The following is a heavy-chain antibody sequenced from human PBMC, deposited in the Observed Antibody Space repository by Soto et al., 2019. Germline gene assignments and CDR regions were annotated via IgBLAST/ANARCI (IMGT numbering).Heavy chain of an antibody. CDR3: ARDRHSSGWYNWFDP. CDR2: INAGNGNT. D-gene: IGHD6-19*01. CDR1: GYTFTSYA. J-gene: IGHJ5*02. V-gene: IGHV1-3*01. Sequence: EASVKVSCKASGYTFTSYAMHWVRQAPGRRLEWMGWINAGNGNTKYSQKFQGRVTITRDTSASTAYMELSSLRSEDTAVYYCARDRHSSGWYNWFDPWGQGTLVTVSS.